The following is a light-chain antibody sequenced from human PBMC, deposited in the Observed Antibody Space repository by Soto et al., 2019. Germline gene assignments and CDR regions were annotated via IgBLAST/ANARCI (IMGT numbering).Light chain of an antibody. CDR3: QQYYSTPPT. CDR2: WAS. J-gene: IGKJ1*01. CDR1: QTVLYSSNNENY. V-gene: IGKV4-1*01. Sequence: DIVLTQSPDSLAVSLGERATINCKSSQTVLYSSNNENYLAWYQQKPGQPPNLLIYWASTRESGVPDRFSGSGSGTDFTLTISSLQAEDVAVYYCQQYYSTPPTFGQGTKVEIK.